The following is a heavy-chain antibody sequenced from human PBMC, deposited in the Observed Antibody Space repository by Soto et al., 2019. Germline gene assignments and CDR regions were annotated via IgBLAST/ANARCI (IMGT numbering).Heavy chain of an antibody. CDR2: ILYDGSDK. CDR3: AKAGGGFGDFVHH. CDR1: GFTFSSYV. J-gene: IGHJ4*02. V-gene: IGHV3-30*18. D-gene: IGHD3-10*01. Sequence: PGGSLRLSCAASGFTFSSYVMHWVRQAPGKGLEWVTGILYDGSDKYYADSVKGRFTISRENSKNTLYLQMNSLRTEDSAVYYCAKAGGGFGDFVHHWGQGTLVTVSS.